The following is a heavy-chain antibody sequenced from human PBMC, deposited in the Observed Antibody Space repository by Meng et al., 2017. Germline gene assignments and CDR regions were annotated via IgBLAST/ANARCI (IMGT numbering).Heavy chain of an antibody. CDR2: IIPIFGTA. D-gene: IGHD4-23*01. J-gene: IGHJ4*02. Sequence: HVQLGKAGAEVKKPGPSVKVSCKASGGTFSRYAISWVRQAPGQGLEWMGGIIPIFGTANYAQKFQGRVTITADKSTSTAYMELSSLRSEDTAVYYCARGVGYGGNSLYFDYWGQGTLVTVSS. CDR1: GGTFSRYA. CDR3: ARGVGYGGNSLYFDY. V-gene: IGHV1-69*06.